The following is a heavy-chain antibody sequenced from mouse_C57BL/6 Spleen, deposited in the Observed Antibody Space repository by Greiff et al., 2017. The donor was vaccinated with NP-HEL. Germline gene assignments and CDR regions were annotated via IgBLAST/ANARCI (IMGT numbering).Heavy chain of an antibody. CDR3: AREGNYYYGSLFAY. Sequence: QVQLQQPGAELVKPGASVKLSCKASGYTFTSYWMHWVKQRPGQGLEWIGMIHPNSGSTNYNEKFKSKATLTVDKSSSTAYMQLSSLTSEDSAVYYCAREGNYYYGSLFAYWGQGTLVTVSA. D-gene: IGHD1-1*01. CDR1: GYTFTSYW. CDR2: IHPNSGST. V-gene: IGHV1-64*01. J-gene: IGHJ3*01.